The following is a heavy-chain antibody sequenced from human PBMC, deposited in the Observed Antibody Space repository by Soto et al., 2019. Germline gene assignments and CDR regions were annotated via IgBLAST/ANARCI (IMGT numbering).Heavy chain of an antibody. J-gene: IGHJ3*02. V-gene: IGHV1-58*01. CDR2: IVVGSGNT. CDR1: GYIFTSYY. Sequence: SVKVSCKASGYIFTSYYLDWVRQAPGQRLEWIGWIVVGSGNTNYAQKFQERVTITRDMSTSTAYMELSSLRSEDTAVYYCAAIPQAEAGPLDAFDIWGKGTMVTVS. D-gene: IGHD6-13*01. CDR3: AAIPQAEAGPLDAFDI.